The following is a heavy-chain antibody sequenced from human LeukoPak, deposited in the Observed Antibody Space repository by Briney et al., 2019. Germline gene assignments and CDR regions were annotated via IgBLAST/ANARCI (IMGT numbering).Heavy chain of an antibody. CDR2: IIPILGIA. J-gene: IGHJ4*02. D-gene: IGHD3-22*01. Sequence: GASVKVSCKASGGTFSSYAISWVRQAPGQGLEWMGRIIPILGIANYAQKFQGRVTITADKSTSTAYMELSSLRSEDTAVYYCASTRYYYDSSGYDYYFDYWGQGTLVTVSS. CDR3: ASTRYYYDSSGYDYYFDY. CDR1: GGTFSSYA. V-gene: IGHV1-69*04.